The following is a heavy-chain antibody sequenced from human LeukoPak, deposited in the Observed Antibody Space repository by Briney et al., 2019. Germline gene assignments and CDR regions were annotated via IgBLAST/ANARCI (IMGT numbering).Heavy chain of an antibody. V-gene: IGHV3-11*01. CDR2: ISSSGSTI. Sequence: PGGSLRLSCAASGFTFSDYYISWIRQAPGKGLEWVSYISSSGSTIYYADSVKGRFTISRDNAKNSLYLQMNSLRAEDTAVYYCARELVYSNFIHGEDYWGQGTLVTVSS. J-gene: IGHJ4*02. CDR1: GFTFSDYY. CDR3: ARELVYSNFIHGEDY. D-gene: IGHD4-11*01.